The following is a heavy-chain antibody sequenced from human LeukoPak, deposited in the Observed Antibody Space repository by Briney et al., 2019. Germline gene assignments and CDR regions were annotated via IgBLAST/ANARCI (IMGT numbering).Heavy chain of an antibody. CDR2: ISGGSSFT. CDR3: ARDLGYSSGPNY. V-gene: IGHV3-21*01. Sequence: SGGSLTLFYAPSGFPLSSFSMNWVRQAPGKGLEWVSYISGGSSFTYYVDSVKGRFTISRDNAKNSLYLQMNSPRAEDTAVYYCARDLGYSSGPNYWGQGTRVTVSS. CDR1: GFPLSSFS. D-gene: IGHD6-19*01. J-gene: IGHJ4*02.